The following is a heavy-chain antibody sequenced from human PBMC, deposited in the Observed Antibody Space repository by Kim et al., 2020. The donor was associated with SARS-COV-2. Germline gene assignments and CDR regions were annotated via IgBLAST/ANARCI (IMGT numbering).Heavy chain of an antibody. D-gene: IGHD6-13*01. CDR2: IYHSGST. Sequence: SQTLSLTCTVSDGSISSYYWNWIRQPPGRGLEWIGYIYHSGSTNYNPSLKSRVTMSVDTSKNQVSLKLSSVTAADTGIYYCARRDGGSSWKYWYFDLWGRGTLVTVSS. CDR3: ARRDGGSSWKYWYFDL. CDR1: DGSISSYY. V-gene: IGHV4-59*08. J-gene: IGHJ2*01.